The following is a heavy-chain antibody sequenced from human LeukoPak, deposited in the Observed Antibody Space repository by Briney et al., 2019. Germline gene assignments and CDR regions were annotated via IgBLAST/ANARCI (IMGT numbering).Heavy chain of an antibody. D-gene: IGHD4-23*01. CDR3: ARRIRGGNSAYYFDY. J-gene: IGHJ4*02. V-gene: IGHV4-59*08. Sequence: PSETLSLTCTVSGGPISSYYWSWIRQPPGKGLEWIGYIYYSGSTNYNPSLKSRVTISVDTSKNQFSLKLSSVTAADAAVYYCARRIRGGNSAYYFDYWGQGTLVTVSS. CDR1: GGPISSYY. CDR2: IYYSGST.